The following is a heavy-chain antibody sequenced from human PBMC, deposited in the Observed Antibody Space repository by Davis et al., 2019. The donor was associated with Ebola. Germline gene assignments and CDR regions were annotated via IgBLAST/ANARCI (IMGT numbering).Heavy chain of an antibody. D-gene: IGHD6-13*01. CDR2: INHSGST. CDR1: GGSFSGYY. CDR3: ARGYSSSWPYY. Sequence: MPGGSLRLSCAVYGGSFSGYYWSWIRQPPGKGLEWIGEINHSGSTNYNPSLKSRVTISVDTSKNQFSLKLSSVTAADTAVYYCARGYSSSWPYYWGQGTLVTVSS. V-gene: IGHV4-34*01. J-gene: IGHJ4*02.